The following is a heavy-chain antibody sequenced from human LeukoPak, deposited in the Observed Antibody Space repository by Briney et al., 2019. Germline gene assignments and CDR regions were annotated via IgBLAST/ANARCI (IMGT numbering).Heavy chain of an antibody. J-gene: IGHJ4*02. CDR2: INPNSGGT. D-gene: IGHD2-15*01. CDR1: GYTFTSYY. V-gene: IGHV1-2*02. Sequence: ASVKVSCKASGYTFTSYYMHWVRQAPGQGLEWMGWINPNSGGTNYAQKFQGRVTMTRDTSISTAYMELSRLRSDDTAVYYCARDQGCCFNFDYWGQGTLVTVSS. CDR3: ARDQGCCFNFDY.